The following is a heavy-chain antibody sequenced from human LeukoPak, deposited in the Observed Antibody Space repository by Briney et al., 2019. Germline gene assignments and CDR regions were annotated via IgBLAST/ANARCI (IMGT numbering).Heavy chain of an antibody. CDR1: GFTFSSYS. Sequence: GGSLRLSCAASGFTFSSYSMNWVRQAPGKGLEWVANINQDGSAQYYVDSVKGRFTISRDNAKSSLYLQMNSLRAEDTAVYYCARSARWGQGALVTVSS. CDR3: ARSAR. CDR2: INQDGSAQ. V-gene: IGHV3-7*01. J-gene: IGHJ4*02.